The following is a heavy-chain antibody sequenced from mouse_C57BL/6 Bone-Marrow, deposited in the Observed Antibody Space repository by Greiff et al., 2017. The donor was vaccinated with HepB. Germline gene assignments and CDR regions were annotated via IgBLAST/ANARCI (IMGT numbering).Heavy chain of an antibody. CDR2: IDPNSGGT. V-gene: IGHV1-72*01. D-gene: IGHD2-3*01. Sequence: VQLQQPGAELVKPGASVKLSCKASGYTFTSYWMHWVKQRPGRGLEWIGRIDPNSGGTKYNEKFKSKATLTVDKPSSTAYMQLSSRTSEDSAVYYCARSNDGYYTYWYFDVWGTGTTVTVSS. CDR1: GYTFTSYW. CDR3: ARSNDGYYTYWYFDV. J-gene: IGHJ1*03.